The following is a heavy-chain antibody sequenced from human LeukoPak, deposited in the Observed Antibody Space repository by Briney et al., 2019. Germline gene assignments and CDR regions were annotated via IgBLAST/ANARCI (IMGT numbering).Heavy chain of an antibody. Sequence: GGTLRLSCAASGFTFSSYDMHWVRQATGKGLEWVSAIGTAGDTYYPGSVKGRFTISRENAKNSLYLQMNSLRAGDTAVYYCARADSSGWYYFDYWGQGTLVTVSS. CDR1: GFTFSSYD. V-gene: IGHV3-13*01. CDR2: IGTAGDT. CDR3: ARADSSGWYYFDY. J-gene: IGHJ4*02. D-gene: IGHD6-19*01.